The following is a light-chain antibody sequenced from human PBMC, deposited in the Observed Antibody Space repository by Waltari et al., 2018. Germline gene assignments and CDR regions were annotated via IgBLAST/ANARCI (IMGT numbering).Light chain of an antibody. CDR2: KNT. V-gene: IGLV1-44*01. CDR1: SANLAANP. Sequence: QSLLAQPPSVSGTPGQRVIISCSGTSANLAANPFDWYQQVPGAAPRLLIFKNTQRQSGVPDRFFASKSGTSASLSISGLQAEDEADYYCGTWDDGVHTRLFGGGTRLTVL. J-gene: IGLJ2*01. CDR3: GTWDDGVHTRL.